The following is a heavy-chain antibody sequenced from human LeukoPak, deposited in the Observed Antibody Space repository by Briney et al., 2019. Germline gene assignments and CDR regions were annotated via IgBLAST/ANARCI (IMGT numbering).Heavy chain of an antibody. J-gene: IGHJ4*02. CDR1: GGSISPYY. V-gene: IGHV4-39*01. Sequence: SETLSLTCTVSGGSISPYYWGWIRQPPGKGLEWIGSIYYSGSTYYNPSLKSRVTISVDTSKNQFSLKLSSVTAADTAVYYCARQRGVRGVIIDYWGQGTLVTVSS. CDR3: ARQRGVRGVIIDY. CDR2: IYYSGST. D-gene: IGHD3-10*01.